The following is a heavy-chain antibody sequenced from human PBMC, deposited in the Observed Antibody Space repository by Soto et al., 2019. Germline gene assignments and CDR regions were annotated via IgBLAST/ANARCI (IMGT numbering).Heavy chain of an antibody. CDR1: GDSISSSSQY. J-gene: IGHJ5*02. V-gene: IGHV4-39*01. Sequence: ETLSLTCSVSGDSISSSSQYWGWIRQPPGKGLEWIGSIHYSGTSYYNPSLKSRVTIFVDTSKNQLSLKLSSVTAADTAVYYCARHWIAGSSIPWGQGTLVTVSS. CDR2: IHYSGTS. D-gene: IGHD2-21*01. CDR3: ARHWIAGSSIP.